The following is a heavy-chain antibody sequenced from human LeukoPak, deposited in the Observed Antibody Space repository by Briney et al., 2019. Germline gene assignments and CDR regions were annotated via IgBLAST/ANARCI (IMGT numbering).Heavy chain of an antibody. CDR1: GYTFTIYY. Sequence: ASVTVSFKASGYTFTIYYMHWVRQAPGQGLEWMGIINPSGGSTSYAQKFQGRVTMTRDTSTSTVYMELSSLRSEDTAVYYCARDYWVTTVYYYYGMDVWGQGTTVTVSS. CDR2: INPSGGST. V-gene: IGHV1-46*01. CDR3: ARDYWVTTVYYYYGMDV. J-gene: IGHJ6*02. D-gene: IGHD4-17*01.